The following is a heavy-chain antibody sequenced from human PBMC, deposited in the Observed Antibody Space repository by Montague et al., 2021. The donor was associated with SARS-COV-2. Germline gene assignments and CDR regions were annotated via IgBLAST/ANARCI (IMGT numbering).Heavy chain of an antibody. V-gene: IGHV4-39*01. Sequence: SETLSLTCTVSGGSISSSTYYWAWIRQPPGKGLEWIGSIYYRGSTYYNPSLKSRVFISVDTSKKQLSLTLTSVTAADTAVYYCATQEDPSGWIPGALDFWGQGTLLSVSS. CDR3: ATQEDPSGWIPGALDF. CDR2: IYYRGST. D-gene: IGHD6-19*01. J-gene: IGHJ4*02. CDR1: GGSISSSTYY.